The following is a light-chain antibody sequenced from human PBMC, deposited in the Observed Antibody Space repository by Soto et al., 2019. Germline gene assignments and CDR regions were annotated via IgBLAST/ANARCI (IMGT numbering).Light chain of an antibody. CDR1: QDINKY. J-gene: IGKJ5*01. Sequence: VQMSLSPSSLSASVGDRVPIAFEASQDINKYLNWYQQKPGKAPKLLIYDASNWETGVPTRFSGSGFGTDFTFTISSLQSEDIATYYCQQYDNRPITFGHGTRLEIK. CDR2: DAS. V-gene: IGKV1-33*01. CDR3: QQYDNRPIT.